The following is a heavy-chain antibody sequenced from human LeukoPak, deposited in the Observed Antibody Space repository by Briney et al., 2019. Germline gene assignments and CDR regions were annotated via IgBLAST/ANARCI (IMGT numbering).Heavy chain of an antibody. CDR1: GYSFTSSD. Sequence: ASVKVSCKASGYSFTSSDINWVRQAPGQGLEWMGWMNPNNGNTEYAQKSQGRLTITSNTATFTAYMELSSLTAEDTAIYYCARGSGWRSNFYYYMDVWGKGTTVTVSS. CDR3: ARGSGWRSNFYYYMDV. J-gene: IGHJ6*03. V-gene: IGHV1-8*03. D-gene: IGHD6-19*01. CDR2: MNPNNGNT.